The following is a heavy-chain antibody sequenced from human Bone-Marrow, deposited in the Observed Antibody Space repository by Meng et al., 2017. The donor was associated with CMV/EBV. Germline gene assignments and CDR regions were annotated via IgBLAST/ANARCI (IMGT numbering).Heavy chain of an antibody. Sequence: GESLKISCAASGFTFSSYAMHWVRQAPGKGLEWVAFIRYDGSNKYYADSVKGRFTISRDNSKNTLYLQMNSLRAEDTAVYYCAPHCSGGSCYADYWGQGTLVTVSS. CDR3: APHCSGGSCYADY. D-gene: IGHD2-15*01. CDR1: GFTFSSYA. V-gene: IGHV3-30*02. J-gene: IGHJ4*02. CDR2: IRYDGSNK.